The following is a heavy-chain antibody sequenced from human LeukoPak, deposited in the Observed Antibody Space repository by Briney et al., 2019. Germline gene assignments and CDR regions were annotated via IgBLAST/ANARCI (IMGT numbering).Heavy chain of an antibody. CDR1: GFTFSSYA. V-gene: IGHV3-23*01. Sequence: PGGSLRLSCAASGFTFSSYAMSWVRQAPGKGLEWVSTFSGSGGSTYYADSVKGRFTISRDNSKNTLYLQMNSLRAEDTAVYYCAKDGYSSGWYDYWGQGTLVTVSS. D-gene: IGHD6-19*01. CDR3: AKDGYSSGWYDY. CDR2: FSGSGGST. J-gene: IGHJ4*02.